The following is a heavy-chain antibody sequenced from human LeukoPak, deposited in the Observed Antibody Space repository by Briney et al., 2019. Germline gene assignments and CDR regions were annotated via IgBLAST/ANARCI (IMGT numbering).Heavy chain of an antibody. Sequence: GSLRVSCAASGFTFSTYYMHWVRQAPGQGLEWLGVINPSGGSTGYAQKFQGRVTMTRDTSTSTVYMELSSLRSEDTAVYYCARDPAYGDQGAYWYFDLWGRGTLVTVSS. D-gene: IGHD4-17*01. J-gene: IGHJ2*01. V-gene: IGHV1-46*01. CDR1: GFTFSTYY. CDR2: INPSGGST. CDR3: ARDPAYGDQGAYWYFDL.